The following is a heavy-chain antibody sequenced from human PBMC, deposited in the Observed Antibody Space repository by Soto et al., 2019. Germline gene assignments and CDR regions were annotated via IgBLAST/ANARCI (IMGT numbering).Heavy chain of an antibody. D-gene: IGHD3-10*01. CDR3: ARESYNHEGFDI. Sequence: ASVKVSCKASGYTFTGYFIHWVRQAPGQGLEWMGSINPNCSVTNYAERFQGRVTMTRDMSARTAYRDLSSLRSDDTAVYYCARESYNHEGFDIWGQGKMVTVSS. J-gene: IGHJ3*02. CDR2: INPNCSVT. CDR1: GYTFTGYF. V-gene: IGHV1-2*02.